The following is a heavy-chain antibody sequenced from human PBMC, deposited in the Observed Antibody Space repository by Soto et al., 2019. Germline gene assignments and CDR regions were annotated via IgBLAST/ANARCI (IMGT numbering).Heavy chain of an antibody. D-gene: IGHD2-15*01. J-gene: IGHJ6*02. V-gene: IGHV1-69*06. CDR2: IIPIFGTA. Sequence: QVQLVQSGAEVKKPGSSVKVSCKASGGTFSSYAISWVRQAPGQGLEWMGGIIPIFGTANYAQKLQGRVTSTADKSTSTAYMELSSLRSEDTAVYYCAVGYCSVGSCDYYYYYGMDVWGQGTTVTVSS. CDR3: AVGYCSVGSCDYYYYYGMDV. CDR1: GGTFSSYA.